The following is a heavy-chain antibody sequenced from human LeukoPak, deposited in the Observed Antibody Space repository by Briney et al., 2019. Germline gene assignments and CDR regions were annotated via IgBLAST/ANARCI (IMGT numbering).Heavy chain of an antibody. Sequence: SETLSLTCTVSGGSNSSYYWSWIRQPPGKGLEWIGYIYYSGSNNYNPSLKSRVTISVDTSKNQFSLKLSSVTAADTAVYYCASYGSGIAVAGTGNSWGQGTLVTVSS. CDR2: IYYSGSN. CDR1: GGSNSSYY. J-gene: IGHJ4*02. CDR3: ASYGSGIAVAGTGNS. D-gene: IGHD6-19*01. V-gene: IGHV4-59*12.